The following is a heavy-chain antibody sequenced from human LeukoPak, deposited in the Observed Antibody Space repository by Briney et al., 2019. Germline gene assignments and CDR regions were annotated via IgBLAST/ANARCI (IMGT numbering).Heavy chain of an antibody. D-gene: IGHD5-12*01. J-gene: IGHJ4*02. CDR1: GGSFSGYY. CDR3: ARGSGYSGSDLDY. Sequence: PSETLSLTCAVYGGSFSGYYWSWIRQPPGKGLEWIGEINHSGSTNYNPSLKSRLTISVDTSKNQFSLKLSSVTAADTAVYYCARGSGYSGSDLDYWGQGTLVTVSS. V-gene: IGHV4-34*01. CDR2: INHSGST.